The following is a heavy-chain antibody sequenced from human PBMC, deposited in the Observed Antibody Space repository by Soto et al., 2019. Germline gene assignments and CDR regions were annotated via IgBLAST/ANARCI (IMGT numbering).Heavy chain of an antibody. D-gene: IGHD3-22*01. CDR1: GGSISSGDYY. V-gene: IGHV4-30-4*01. CDR3: ARAPTYYYDSSGPKFDY. J-gene: IGHJ4*02. Sequence: QVQLQELGPGLVKPSQTLSLTCTVSGGSISSGDYYWSWIRQPPGKGLEWIGYIYYSGSTYYNPSLKSRVTISVDTSKNQFSLKLSSVTAADTAVYYCARAPTYYYDSSGPKFDYWGQGTLVTVSS. CDR2: IYYSGST.